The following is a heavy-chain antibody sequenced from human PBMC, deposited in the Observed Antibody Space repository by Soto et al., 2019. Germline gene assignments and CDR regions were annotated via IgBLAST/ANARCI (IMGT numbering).Heavy chain of an antibody. J-gene: IGHJ3*02. CDR1: GFTFSSYA. CDR2: IWYDGSNK. V-gene: IGHV3-33*08. Sequence: GGSLRLSCAASGFTFSSYAMSWVRQAPGKGLEWVAVIWYDGSNKYYADSVKGRFTISRDNSKNTLYLQMNSLRAEDTAVYYCARGVVRFLEWFGDAFDIWGQGTMVTVSS. CDR3: ARGVVRFLEWFGDAFDI. D-gene: IGHD3-3*01.